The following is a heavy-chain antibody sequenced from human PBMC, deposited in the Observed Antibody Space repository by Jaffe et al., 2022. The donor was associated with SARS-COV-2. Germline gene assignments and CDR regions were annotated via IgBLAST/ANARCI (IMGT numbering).Heavy chain of an antibody. J-gene: IGHJ3*02. CDR1: GFTFSSYA. CDR3: ARDSGAMIVVVKWTFDI. D-gene: IGHD3-22*01. Sequence: QVQLVESGGGVVQPGRSLRLSCAASGFTFSSYAMHWVRQAPGKGLEWVAVISYDGSNKYYADSVKGRFTISRDNSKNTLYLQMNSLRAEDTAVYYCARDSGAMIVVVKWTFDIWGQGTMVTVSS. CDR2: ISYDGSNK. V-gene: IGHV3-30-3*01.